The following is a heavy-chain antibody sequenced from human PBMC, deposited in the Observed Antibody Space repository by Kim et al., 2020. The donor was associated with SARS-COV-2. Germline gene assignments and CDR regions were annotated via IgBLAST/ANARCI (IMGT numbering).Heavy chain of an antibody. J-gene: IGHJ4*02. V-gene: IGHV3-23*01. Sequence: DSVKGRFTISRDNSKNTLYLQMNSLRAEDTAVYYCAKDGQVLLWFRELENWGQGTLVTVSS. CDR3: AKDGQVLLWFRELEN. D-gene: IGHD3-10*01.